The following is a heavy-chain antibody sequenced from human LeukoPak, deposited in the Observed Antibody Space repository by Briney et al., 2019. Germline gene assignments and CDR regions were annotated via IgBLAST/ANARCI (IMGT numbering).Heavy chain of an antibody. D-gene: IGHD3-22*01. J-gene: IGHJ6*02. CDR3: ASTNPYYYDSSGIRKGYYGMDV. Sequence: GESLKISCKGSGYSFTSYLIGWVRQMPGKGLEWMGIIYPGDSDTRYSPSFQGQVTISADKSISTAYLQWSSLKASDTAMYYCASTNPYYYDSSGIRKGYYGMDVWGQGTTVTVSS. CDR1: GYSFTSYL. V-gene: IGHV5-51*01. CDR2: IYPGDSDT.